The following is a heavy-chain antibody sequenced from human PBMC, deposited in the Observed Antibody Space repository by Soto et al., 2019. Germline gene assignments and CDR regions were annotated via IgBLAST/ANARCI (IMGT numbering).Heavy chain of an antibody. CDR3: ARTPAMVREYAYYYYGMDV. D-gene: IGHD3-10*01. V-gene: IGHV1-69*06. CDR2: IIPIFGTA. CDR1: GGTFSSYA. J-gene: IGHJ6*02. Sequence: GASVKVSCKASGGTFSSYAISWVRQAPGQGLEWMGGIIPIFGTANYAQKFQGRVTITADKSTSTAYMELSSLRSEDTAVYYCARTPAMVREYAYYYYGMDVWGQGXTVTVSS.